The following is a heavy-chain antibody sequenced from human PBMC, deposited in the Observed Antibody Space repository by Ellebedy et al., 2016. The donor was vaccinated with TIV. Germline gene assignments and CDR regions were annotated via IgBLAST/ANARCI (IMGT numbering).Heavy chain of an antibody. CDR3: ARHQLWFGVRTYFDY. CDR1: GGSISSYY. CDR2: IYYSGGT. V-gene: IGHV4-59*01. D-gene: IGHD3-10*01. J-gene: IGHJ4*02. Sequence: MPSETLSLTCTVSGGSISSYYWSWIRQPPGKGLEWTGYIYYSGGTNYNPSLKSRVTISVDTSKNQFSLKLSSVTAADTAVYYCARHQLWFGVRTYFDYWGQGTLVTVSS.